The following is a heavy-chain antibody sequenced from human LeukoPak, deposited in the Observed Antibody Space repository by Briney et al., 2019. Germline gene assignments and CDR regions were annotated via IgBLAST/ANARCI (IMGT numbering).Heavy chain of an antibody. CDR2: IPNDGSKT. V-gene: IGHV3-30-3*02. CDR3: ANERGYNYGYSFDY. Sequence: PGGSLRLSCAASGFTFSSCAMSWVRQAPGKGLEWVAAIPNDGSKTYYADSVKGRFTISRDNSKNTLYLQMNSLRAEDTAVYYCANERGYNYGYSFDYWGQGTLVTVSS. J-gene: IGHJ4*02. CDR1: GFTFSSCA. D-gene: IGHD5-18*01.